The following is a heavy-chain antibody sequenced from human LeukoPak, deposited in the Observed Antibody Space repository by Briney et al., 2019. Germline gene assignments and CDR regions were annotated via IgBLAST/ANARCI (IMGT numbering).Heavy chain of an antibody. J-gene: IGHJ4*02. D-gene: IGHD1-7*01. V-gene: IGHV4-39*01. CDR2: IYYRGST. Sequence: SETLSLTCTVSGGSISSSTYYWGWIRQPPGRGLEWIGTIYYRGSTYYNPSLKSRVTISVDTSNNQFSLRLSSVTAADTAVYYCARGSRELYYFDYWGQGTLVTVSS. CDR3: ARGSRELYYFDY. CDR1: GGSISSSTYY.